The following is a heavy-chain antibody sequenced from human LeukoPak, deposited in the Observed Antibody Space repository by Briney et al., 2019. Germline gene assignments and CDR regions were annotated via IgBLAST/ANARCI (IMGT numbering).Heavy chain of an antibody. CDR2: IASSGTIK. J-gene: IGHJ4*02. CDR3: ALLAVASDFDY. CDR1: GFPFSVYE. D-gene: IGHD6-19*01. V-gene: IGHV3-48*03. Sequence: GGSLRLSCVVSGFPFSVYEMNWVRQAPGKGLEWVSNIASSGTIKYYADSVKGRFSISRDSAKSSLYLQMNSLRAEDTAVYYCALLAVASDFDYWGQGALVTVSS.